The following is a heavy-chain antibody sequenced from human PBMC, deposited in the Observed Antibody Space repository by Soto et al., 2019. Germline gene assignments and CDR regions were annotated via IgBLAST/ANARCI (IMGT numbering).Heavy chain of an antibody. CDR1: GFTFSSYA. V-gene: IGHV3-23*01. CDR2: ISYSGGST. Sequence: LSLTCAASGFTFSSYAMSWVRQAPGKGLEWVSAISYSGGSTYYADSVKGRFTISRDNSRNTLYLQMNSLRAEDTALYYCAKIPSGYWGQGTLVTVSS. J-gene: IGHJ4*02. CDR3: AKIPSGY.